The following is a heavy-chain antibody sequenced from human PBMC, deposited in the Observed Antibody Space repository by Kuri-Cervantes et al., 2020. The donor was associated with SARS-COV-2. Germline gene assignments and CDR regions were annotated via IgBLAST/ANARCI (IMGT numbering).Heavy chain of an antibody. J-gene: IGHJ6*02. V-gene: IGHV3-11*01. Sequence: GESLKISCAASGFTVNSNYMSWVRQAPGKGLEWVSVIYSSSSTIYYADSVKGRFTISRDNAKNSLYLQMNSLRAEDTAVYYCAREGGDYGDYYYYGMDVWGQGTTVTVSS. CDR3: AREGGDYGDYYYYGMDV. CDR1: GFTVNSNY. D-gene: IGHD4-17*01. CDR2: IYSSSSTI.